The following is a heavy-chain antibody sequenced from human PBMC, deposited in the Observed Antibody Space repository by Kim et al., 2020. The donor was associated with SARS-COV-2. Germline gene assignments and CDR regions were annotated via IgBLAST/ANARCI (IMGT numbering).Heavy chain of an antibody. D-gene: IGHD3-10*01. CDR3: ARGVAMVRGVINRPTSYNWFDP. CDR2: INHSGST. Sequence: SETLSLTCAVYGGSFSGYYWSWIRQPPGKGLEWIGEINHSGSTNYNPSLKSRVTISVDTSKNQFSLKLSSVTAADTAVYYCARGVAMVRGVINRPTSYNWFDPWGQGTLVTVSS. V-gene: IGHV4-34*01. J-gene: IGHJ5*02. CDR1: GGSFSGYY.